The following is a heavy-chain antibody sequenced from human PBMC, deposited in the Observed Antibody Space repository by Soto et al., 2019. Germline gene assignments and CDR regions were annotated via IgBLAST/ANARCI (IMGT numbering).Heavy chain of an antibody. Sequence: SETLSLTCTVSGGSISSSSYYWGWIRQPPGKGLEWIGSIYYSGSTYYNPSLKSRVTISVDTSKNQFSLKLSSVTAADTAVYYCSRRNYGYYYYYMDGWGKGTTVTVSS. CDR1: GGSISSSSYY. D-gene: IGHD4-17*01. CDR3: SRRNYGYYYYYMDG. V-gene: IGHV4-39*01. CDR2: IYYSGST. J-gene: IGHJ6*03.